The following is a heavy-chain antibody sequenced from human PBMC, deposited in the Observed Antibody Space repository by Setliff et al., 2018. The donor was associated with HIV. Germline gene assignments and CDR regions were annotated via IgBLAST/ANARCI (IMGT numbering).Heavy chain of an antibody. CDR3: ARDGGPGSGWGDYSYYFSMDV. J-gene: IGHJ6*03. V-gene: IGHV1-3*01. CDR1: GYTFTGNY. CDR2: ISAYNGNT. Sequence: ASVKVSCKASGYTFTGNYIHWVRQAPGQGLEWMGWISAYNGNTKYSQTYQDRVTITRDTSASTVYMELGSLRSEDTAIYYCARDGGPGSGWGDYSYYFSMDVWGKGTTVTVSS. D-gene: IGHD6-19*01.